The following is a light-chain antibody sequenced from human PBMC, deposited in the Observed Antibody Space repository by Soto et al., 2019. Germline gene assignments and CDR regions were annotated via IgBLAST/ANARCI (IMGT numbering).Light chain of an antibody. J-gene: IGLJ2*01. CDR1: SSDVGGYNY. Sequence: QSALTQPASVSGSPGQSITISCTGTSSDVGGYNYVSWYQQHPGKAPKLLVFDVSYRPSGVSNRFSGSRSGSTASLTISGLHAEDEADYYCSSYTSSTTLVFGGGTKVTVL. CDR3: SSYTSSTTLV. CDR2: DVS. V-gene: IGLV2-14*01.